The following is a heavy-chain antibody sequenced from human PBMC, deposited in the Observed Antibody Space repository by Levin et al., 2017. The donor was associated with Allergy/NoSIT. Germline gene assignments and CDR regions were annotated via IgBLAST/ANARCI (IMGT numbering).Heavy chain of an antibody. CDR3: ARHLRANPGRYSSGWYLWRPFDY. Sequence: SETLSLTCSVLGGSINSSSNHWGWIRQPPGKGLEWIGSISYSGRTYYNPSLKSRVTISVDTSKNQFSLKLSSVTAADTAIYYCARHLRANPGRYSSGWYLWRPFDYWGQGTLVTVSS. J-gene: IGHJ4*02. V-gene: IGHV4-39*01. CDR2: ISYSGRT. CDR1: GGSINSSSNH. D-gene: IGHD6-19*01.